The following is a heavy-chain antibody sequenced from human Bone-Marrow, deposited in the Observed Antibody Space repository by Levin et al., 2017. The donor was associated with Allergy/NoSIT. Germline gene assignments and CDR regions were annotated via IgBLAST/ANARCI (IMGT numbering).Heavy chain of an antibody. CDR3: VREVGGVAGKAFQH. J-gene: IGHJ1*01. CDR2: INTNTGNP. CDR1: GYTFTSVA. V-gene: IGHV7-4-1*02. Sequence: ASVKVSCKASGYTFTSVAMNWVRQAPGQGLEWVGWINTNTGNPTYAQGFTGRFGFSLDTSVSTAYLQITDLKTDDSAVYYCVREVGGVAGKAFQHWGQGTLVTVSS. D-gene: IGHD6-19*01.